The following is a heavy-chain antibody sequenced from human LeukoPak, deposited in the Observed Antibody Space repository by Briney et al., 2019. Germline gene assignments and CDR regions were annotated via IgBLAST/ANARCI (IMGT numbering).Heavy chain of an antibody. Sequence: SETPSLTCTVSGGSISGYFWSWIRQPPGKRLEWIGYIHYSGSTNYNPSLNSRVTISVDTSKNQFSLRLSSVTAADTAVYYCARYGITIVRGGKYYFDSWGQGTLVTVSS. CDR2: IHYSGST. CDR1: GGSISGYF. J-gene: IGHJ4*02. D-gene: IGHD3-10*01. V-gene: IGHV4-59*08. CDR3: ARYGITIVRGGKYYFDS.